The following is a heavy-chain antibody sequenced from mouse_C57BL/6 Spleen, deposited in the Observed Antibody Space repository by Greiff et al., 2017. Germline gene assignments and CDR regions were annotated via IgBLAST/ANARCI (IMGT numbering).Heavy chain of an antibody. Sequence: EVKVVESGGGLVKPGGSLKLSCAASGFTFSSYAMSWVRQTPEKRLEWVATISDGGSYTYYPDNVKGRFTISSNNAKNNLYLQMSHLKSEDIAMYYCARDGINTVVAPFDYWGQGTTLTVSS. D-gene: IGHD1-1*01. V-gene: IGHV5-4*03. CDR1: GFTFSSYA. CDR3: ARDGINTVVAPFDY. CDR2: ISDGGSYT. J-gene: IGHJ2*01.